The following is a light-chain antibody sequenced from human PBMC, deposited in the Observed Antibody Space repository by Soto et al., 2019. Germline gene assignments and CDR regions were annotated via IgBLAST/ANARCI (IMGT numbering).Light chain of an antibody. Sequence: SVLTQSPDTLSLSPGDRATLSCRASQTIGTYLAWYQQKPGRTPRLLIFGASIRATGIPDRFIGSGSETDFTLSISRLEPEDFAVYYCHQYGGSSWTFGPGTKV. CDR1: QTIGTY. V-gene: IGKV3-20*01. CDR2: GAS. J-gene: IGKJ1*01. CDR3: HQYGGSSWT.